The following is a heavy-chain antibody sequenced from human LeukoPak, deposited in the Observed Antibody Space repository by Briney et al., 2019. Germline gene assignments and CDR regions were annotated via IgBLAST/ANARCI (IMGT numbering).Heavy chain of an antibody. V-gene: IGHV1-3*01. CDR1: GYTFTSYA. J-gene: IGHJ5*02. CDR3: ARAARYYDILTPFDP. CDR2: INAGNGNT. Sequence: GASVKVSCKASGYTFTSYAMHWVRQAPGQRLEWMGWINAGNGNTKYSQKFQGRVTITRDTSASTAYMELSSLRSEDTAVYYCARAARYYDILTPFDPWGQGTLVTVSS. D-gene: IGHD3-9*01.